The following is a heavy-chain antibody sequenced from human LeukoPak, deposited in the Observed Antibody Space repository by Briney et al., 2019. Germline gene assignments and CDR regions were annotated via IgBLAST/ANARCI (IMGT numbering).Heavy chain of an antibody. Sequence: SETLSLTCAVSGGSISSGGYYWSWIRQHPGKGLEWIGYIYYSGSTYYNPSLKSRVTISVDTSKNQFSLKLSSVTAADTAVYYCARVRHSSSGGYYFDYWGQGTLVTVSS. V-gene: IGHV4-31*11. CDR2: IYYSGST. D-gene: IGHD6-6*01. CDR3: ARVRHSSSGGYYFDY. J-gene: IGHJ4*02. CDR1: GGSISSGGYY.